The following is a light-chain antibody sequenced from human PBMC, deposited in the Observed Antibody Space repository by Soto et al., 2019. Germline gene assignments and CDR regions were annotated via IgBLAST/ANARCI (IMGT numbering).Light chain of an antibody. CDR2: SNN. V-gene: IGLV1-44*01. Sequence: QSVLTQPPSASGTPGQRVTISCSGSSSNIGSNTVNWYQQLPGTAPKLLIYSNNQRPSGVPDRFSGSKSGTSASLAISGLQSEDAADYYCAAWDDILNGYVFGNGTKVTVL. J-gene: IGLJ1*01. CDR1: SSNIGSNT. CDR3: AAWDDILNGYV.